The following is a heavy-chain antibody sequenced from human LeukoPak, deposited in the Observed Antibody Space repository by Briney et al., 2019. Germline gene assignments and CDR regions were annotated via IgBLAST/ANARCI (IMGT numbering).Heavy chain of an antibody. Sequence: GGSLRLSCAASGLTFSNYAMSWVRQDPGKGREGVANIKQDGSEKYYVDSVKGRFTISRDNAKNSLYLQMNSLRAEDTAVYYCAREAVDTAMVNYWGQGTLVTVSS. CDR1: GLTFSNYA. CDR3: AREAVDTAMVNY. CDR2: IKQDGSEK. J-gene: IGHJ4*02. V-gene: IGHV3-7*01. D-gene: IGHD5-18*01.